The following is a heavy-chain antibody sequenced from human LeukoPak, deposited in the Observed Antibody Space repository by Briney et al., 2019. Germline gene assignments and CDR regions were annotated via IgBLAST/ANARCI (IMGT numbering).Heavy chain of an antibody. CDR1: VFAFRNNV. J-gene: IGHJ4*02. CDR3: ASFYGSSAYYPFDY. CDR2: ISDSGGST. D-gene: IGHD3-22*01. V-gene: IGHV3-23*01. Sequence: GGSLRLSCVASVFAFRNNVMSWVRQAPGQGLEWVSLISDSGGSTNYADSVKGRFTISRDNSKNTLYLQMNTLRAEDTAIYYCASFYGSSAYYPFDYWGQGTLVTVFS.